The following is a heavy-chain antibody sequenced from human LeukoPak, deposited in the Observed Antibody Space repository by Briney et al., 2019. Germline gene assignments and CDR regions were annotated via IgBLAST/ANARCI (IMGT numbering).Heavy chain of an antibody. Sequence: PSETPSLTCTVSGGSISSYYWSWIRQPVGKGLEWIGRIYASGSTNYNPSLKSRVTMSVDTSKNQFSLKLSSVTAADTAVYYCARDSPVRGVIIYWGQGTLVTVSS. V-gene: IGHV4-4*07. CDR2: IYASGST. CDR1: GGSISSYY. D-gene: IGHD3-10*01. CDR3: ARDSPVRGVIIY. J-gene: IGHJ4*02.